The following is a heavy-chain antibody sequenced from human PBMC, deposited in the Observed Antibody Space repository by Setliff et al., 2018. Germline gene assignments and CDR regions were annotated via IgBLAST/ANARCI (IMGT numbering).Heavy chain of an antibody. D-gene: IGHD3-10*01. Sequence: GSLRLSCAVSGFTFNNYSVNWVRLAPGKGLEWVSSISLSSSYIFYADSVKGRFTISRDNAKNSLFLQMNTLRAEDTAVYYCARVGGPLWYLDYMDVWGKGTTVTVSS. J-gene: IGHJ6*03. V-gene: IGHV3-21*01. CDR2: ISLSSSYI. CDR3: ARVGGPLWYLDYMDV. CDR1: GFTFNNYS.